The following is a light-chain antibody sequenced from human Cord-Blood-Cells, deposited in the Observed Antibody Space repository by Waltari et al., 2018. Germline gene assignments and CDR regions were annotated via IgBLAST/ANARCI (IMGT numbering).Light chain of an antibody. CDR1: STDVGGYNY. V-gene: IGLV2-11*01. Sequence: QSALTQPRSVSGSPGQSVTISCTCTSTDVGGYNYVPWYQQHPGKAPKLIIYDVSKRPLGVPDRFSGCKSGNTASLTISGLQADDEADYYCWSYAGSYTYVFGTGIKVTVL. CDR3: WSYAGSYTYV. CDR2: DVS. J-gene: IGLJ1*01.